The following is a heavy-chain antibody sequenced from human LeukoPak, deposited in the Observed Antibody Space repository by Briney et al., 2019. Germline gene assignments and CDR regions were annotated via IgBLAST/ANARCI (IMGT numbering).Heavy chain of an antibody. V-gene: IGHV3-53*05. CDR2: IYSGGST. D-gene: IGHD5-18*01. J-gene: IGHJ6*02. CDR1: GFTVSSNY. Sequence: GGSLRLSCAASGFTVSSNYMSWVRQAPGKGLEWVSVIYSGGSTYYADSVKGRFTISRDNSKNTLYLQMNSLRAEDTAVYYCARGRKYSYGTYYYGLDVWGQGTTVTVCS. CDR3: ARGRKYSYGTYYYGLDV.